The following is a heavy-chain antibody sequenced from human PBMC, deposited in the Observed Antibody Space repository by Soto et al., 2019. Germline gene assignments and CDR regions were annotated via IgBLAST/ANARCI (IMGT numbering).Heavy chain of an antibody. J-gene: IGHJ5*02. CDR2: IWYDGSNK. CDR3: VRGGGGGQLDL. CDR1: GFTFSSYG. Sequence: GGSLRLSCAASGFTFSSYGMHWVRQAPGKGLEWVAVIWYDGSNKYYADSVKGRFTISRDNSKNTLYLQMNSLTDEDTAMYYCVRGGGGGQLDLWGQGTRVTVS. V-gene: IGHV3-33*01. D-gene: IGHD2-21*01.